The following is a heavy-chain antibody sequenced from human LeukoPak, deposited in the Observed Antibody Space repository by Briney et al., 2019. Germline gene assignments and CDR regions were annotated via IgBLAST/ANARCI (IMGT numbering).Heavy chain of an antibody. CDR1: GFTFSSYS. J-gene: IGHJ6*02. CDR2: ITASGTAM. CDR3: ARDRWHCRVNCDSVYYFALDV. Sequence: GGSLRLSCAASGFTFSSYSMNWVRQAPGKGLEWVSHITASGTAMFYADSVKGRFTISRDNAKNSLYLQMNSLRDEDTAVYYCARDRWHCRVNCDSVYYFALDVWGQGTTVTVSS. D-gene: IGHD2-15*01. V-gene: IGHV3-48*02.